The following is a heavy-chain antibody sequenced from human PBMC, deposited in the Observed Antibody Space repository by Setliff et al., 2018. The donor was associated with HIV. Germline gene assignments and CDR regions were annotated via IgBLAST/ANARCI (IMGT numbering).Heavy chain of an antibody. D-gene: IGHD3-3*01. Sequence: ASVKVSCKASGYTFTSYYMHWVRQAPGQGLEWMGIINPSGGSTSYAQKFQGRVTMTRDTSTSTAYMELRSLRSDDTAVYYCARVPYNFWSGYPLDYWGQGTLVTVSS. CDR1: GYTFTSYY. J-gene: IGHJ4*02. CDR2: INPSGGST. CDR3: ARVPYNFWSGYPLDY. V-gene: IGHV1-46*01.